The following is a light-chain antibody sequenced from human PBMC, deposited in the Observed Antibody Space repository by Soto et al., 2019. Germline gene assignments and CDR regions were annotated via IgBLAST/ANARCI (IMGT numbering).Light chain of an antibody. CDR3: ATWDDSLNAYV. J-gene: IGLJ1*01. CDR2: RDD. Sequence: QSVLTQPPSASATPGQRITISCFGSSSNIGSNYGYWYQQLPGTAPKLLISRDDERPSGVPDRFSGSKSGTSASLAISGLQSEDEADYYCATWDDSLNAYVFGTGTKVTVL. V-gene: IGLV1-47*01. CDR1: SSNIGSNY.